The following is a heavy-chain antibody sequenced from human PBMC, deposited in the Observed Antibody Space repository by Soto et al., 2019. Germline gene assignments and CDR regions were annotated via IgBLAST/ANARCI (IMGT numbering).Heavy chain of an antibody. CDR1: GFTFSNAW. CDR2: IKSKTDGVTT. CDR3: ATRGGDYVGY. V-gene: IGHV3-15*01. Sequence: EVQLVESGGGLVQPGGSLRLSCAASGFTFSNAWMSWVRQAPGKGLEWVGHIKSKTDGVTTAYAAPVKGRFTIKRDDSKNTMYLKMNSLDTEDTAVYYCATRGGDYVGYWGQGTLVTVSS. D-gene: IGHD3-10*01. J-gene: IGHJ4*02.